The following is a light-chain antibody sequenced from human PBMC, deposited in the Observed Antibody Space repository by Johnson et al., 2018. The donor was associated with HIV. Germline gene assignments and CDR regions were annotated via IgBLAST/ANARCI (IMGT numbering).Light chain of an antibody. V-gene: IGLV1-51*01. CDR2: DNT. Sequence: QSVLTQPPSVSAAPGQKVTISCSGSSSNIGNNYVSWYQQLPGTAPKLLIYDNTKRPSGIPDRFSGSKSGTLATLGITGLQTGDEADYYCGTWDSSLSAYVFGTGTKVTVL. CDR1: SSNIGNNY. CDR3: GTWDSSLSAYV. J-gene: IGLJ1*01.